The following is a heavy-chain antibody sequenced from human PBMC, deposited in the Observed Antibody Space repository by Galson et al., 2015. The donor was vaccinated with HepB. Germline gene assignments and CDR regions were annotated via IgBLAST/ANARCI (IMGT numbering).Heavy chain of an antibody. Sequence: SLRLSCAASGFTFGDYAMSWVRQAPGKGLEWVGFIRSKAYGGTTEYAASVKGRFTISRDDSKSIAYLQMNSLKTEDTAVYYCTRELGHYYDSSGYWDAFDIWGQGTMVTVSS. J-gene: IGHJ3*02. CDR1: GFTFGDYA. CDR3: TRELGHYYDSSGYWDAFDI. D-gene: IGHD3-22*01. V-gene: IGHV3-49*04. CDR2: IRSKAYGGTT.